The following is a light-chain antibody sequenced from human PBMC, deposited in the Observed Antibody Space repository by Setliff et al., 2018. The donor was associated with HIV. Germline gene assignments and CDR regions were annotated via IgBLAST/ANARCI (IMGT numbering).Light chain of an antibody. CDR2: EVN. Sequence: QSALTQPASVSGSPGQSITISCTGTSGDIGGYKYVSWYQQHPGKAPNLIIYEVNKRPSGVSNRFSGSKSGNTASLAISGLQADDEADYYCCSYAGSDTFVVFGTGTKVTVL. CDR1: SGDIGGYKY. V-gene: IGLV2-23*02. J-gene: IGLJ1*01. CDR3: CSYAGSDTFVV.